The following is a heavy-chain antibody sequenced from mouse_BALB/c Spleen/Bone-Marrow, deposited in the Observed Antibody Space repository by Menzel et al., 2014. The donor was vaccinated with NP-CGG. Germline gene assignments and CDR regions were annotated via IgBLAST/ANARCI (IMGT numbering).Heavy chain of an antibody. CDR3: TRGGNWDDFDY. CDR2: ISSVRSTI. J-gene: IGHJ2*01. D-gene: IGHD4-1*01. Sequence: DVQLQESGGGLVQPGGSRKLSCAASGFTFSSFGMHWVRQAPEKGLEWVAYISSVRSTIFYADTVKGRFTVSRDNPKNTLFLQMTSLRSEDTAMYYCTRGGNWDDFDYWGQGTTLTVSS. V-gene: IGHV5-17*02. CDR1: GFTFSSFG.